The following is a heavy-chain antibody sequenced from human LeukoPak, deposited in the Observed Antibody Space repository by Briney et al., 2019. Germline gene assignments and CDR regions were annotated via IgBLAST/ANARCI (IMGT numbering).Heavy chain of an antibody. D-gene: IGHD5-18*01. Sequence: ASVKVSCKASGYTFTSYDINWVRQATGQGLEWMGWMNPNSGNTGYAQKFQGRVTMTRNTSISTAYMGLSSLRSEDTAVYYCARGVLKKAILDYWGQGTLVTVSS. J-gene: IGHJ4*02. CDR1: GYTFTSYD. CDR3: ARGVLKKAILDY. V-gene: IGHV1-8*01. CDR2: MNPNSGNT.